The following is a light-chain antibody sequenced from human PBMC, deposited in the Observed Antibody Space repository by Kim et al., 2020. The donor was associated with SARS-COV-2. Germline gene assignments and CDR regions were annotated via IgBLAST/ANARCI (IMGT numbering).Light chain of an antibody. CDR2: GKH. CDR1: SLRSYD. CDR3: NSRDSNNNVL. Sequence: VAWGQTVRIKCQGVSLRSYDATWYKQKPGQAPILVVYGKHNRPSGIPDRFSGSGSGNTASLTITGTQAGDESYYYCNSRDSNNNVLFGGGTQLTVL. V-gene: IGLV3-19*01. J-gene: IGLJ2*01.